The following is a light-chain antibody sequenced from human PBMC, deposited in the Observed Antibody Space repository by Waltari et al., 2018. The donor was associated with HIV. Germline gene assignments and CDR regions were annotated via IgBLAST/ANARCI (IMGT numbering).Light chain of an antibody. V-gene: IGLV3-19*01. CDR3: SSRDSSGNSWV. CDR1: SLRNYY. CDR2: GEK. Sequence: SSELPQDPAVSVALGQTVTIRCQGDSLRNYYASWYRKRPGQAPILLFYGEKTRTSGIPDRFSGSNSGNTASLTIIETQAGDEGDYFCSSRDSSGNSWVFGGGTTLTVL. J-gene: IGLJ3*02.